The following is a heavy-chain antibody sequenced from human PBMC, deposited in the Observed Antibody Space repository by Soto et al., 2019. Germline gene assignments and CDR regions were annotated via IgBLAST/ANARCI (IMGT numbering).Heavy chain of an antibody. CDR1: GGSISSGGYY. V-gene: IGHV4-31*03. D-gene: IGHD3-22*01. J-gene: IGHJ4*02. CDR3: ARGTYYYDSSGAFDY. Sequence: SVTLSLTCTVSGGSISSGGYYWSWIRQHPGKGLEWIGYIYYSGSTYYNPSLKSRVTISVDTSKNQFSLKLSSVTAADTAVYYCARGTYYYDSSGAFDYWGQGTLVTVSS. CDR2: IYYSGST.